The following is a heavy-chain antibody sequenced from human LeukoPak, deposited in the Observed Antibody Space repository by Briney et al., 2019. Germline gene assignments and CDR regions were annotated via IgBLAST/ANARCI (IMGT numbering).Heavy chain of an antibody. CDR1: GFTFSSYS. CDR2: ISTSSTTI. CDR3: ARWTDSGYDLSFDH. D-gene: IGHD5-12*01. Sequence: GGSLLLSCPASGFTFSSYSMSCVRRAPGKGLEWVSYISTSSTTIYYADSVKGRFTISRDNVKNSVYLQMNSLRDEDTAVYYCARWTDSGYDLSFDHWGQGTLVTVPS. V-gene: IGHV3-48*02. J-gene: IGHJ4*02.